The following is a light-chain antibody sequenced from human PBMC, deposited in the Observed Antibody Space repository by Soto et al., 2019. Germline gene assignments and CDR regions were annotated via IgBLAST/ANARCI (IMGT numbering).Light chain of an antibody. CDR1: SSDIGGYNY. CDR2: DVS. V-gene: IGLV2-14*01. CDR3: SSYTSSSTLV. J-gene: IGLJ3*02. Sequence: QSALTQPASVSGSPGQSISISCTGTSSDIGGYNYVSWYQQHPGKAPKLMICDVSNRPSGVSSRFSASKSGNTASLTISGPQAEDEADYYCSSYTSSSTLVFGGGTKLTVL.